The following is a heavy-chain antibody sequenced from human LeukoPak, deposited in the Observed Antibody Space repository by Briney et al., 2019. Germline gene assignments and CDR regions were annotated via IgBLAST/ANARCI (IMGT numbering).Heavy chain of an antibody. CDR1: GFTFSSYA. Sequence: GGSLRLSCAASGFTFSSYAMHWVRQAPGKGLEWVAVISYDGSNKYYADSVKGRFTISRDYSKNTLYLQMNSLRAEDTAVYYCAREEGLVLDYWGQGTLVAVSS. J-gene: IGHJ4*02. CDR2: ISYDGSNK. CDR3: AREEGLVLDY. V-gene: IGHV3-30-3*01. D-gene: IGHD2-8*02.